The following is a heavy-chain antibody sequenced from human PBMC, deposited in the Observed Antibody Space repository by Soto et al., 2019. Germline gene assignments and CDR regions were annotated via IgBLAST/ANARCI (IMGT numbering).Heavy chain of an antibody. J-gene: IGHJ6*02. Sequence: SETLSLTCTVSGGSIRSYYWSWVRQPPGKGLEWIGYIYYSGSTNYNPSLKSRVTISVDTSKNQFSLKLSSVTAADTAVYYCARHETDCSSTSCYEYYYYGMDVWGQGTTVTVSS. V-gene: IGHV4-59*08. CDR3: ARHETDCSSTSCYEYYYYGMDV. D-gene: IGHD2-2*01. CDR1: GGSIRSYY. CDR2: IYYSGST.